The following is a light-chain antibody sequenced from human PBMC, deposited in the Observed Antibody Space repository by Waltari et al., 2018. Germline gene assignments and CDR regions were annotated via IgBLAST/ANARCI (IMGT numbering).Light chain of an antibody. J-gene: IGKJ1*01. CDR1: QSVGKY. CDR3: QHHVRLPAT. CDR2: GAS. Sequence: IVLTQSQGTLSLSPGERATLSCRASQSVGKYLAWYQQKPGQAPRLLIYGASSRAAGIPDRFSGSGSVADFSLTISRLEPEDFAVYYCQHHVRLPATFGQGTKVE. V-gene: IGKV3-20*01.